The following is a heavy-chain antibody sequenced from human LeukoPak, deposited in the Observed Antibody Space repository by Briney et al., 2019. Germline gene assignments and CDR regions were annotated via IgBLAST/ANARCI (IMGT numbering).Heavy chain of an antibody. CDR2: IYPGDSET. D-gene: IGHD3-22*01. J-gene: IGHJ4*02. Sequence: GESLKISCKGSGYNFAFYWIAWVRQMPGKGLEWMGIIYPGDSETRYSPSFKGQVTISADKSISTAYLQWSSLEASDTAMYCCARCSGYYWQTDSGQFDNWGQGTLVTVSS. CDR1: GYNFAFYW. CDR3: ARCSGYYWQTDSGQFDN. V-gene: IGHV5-51*01.